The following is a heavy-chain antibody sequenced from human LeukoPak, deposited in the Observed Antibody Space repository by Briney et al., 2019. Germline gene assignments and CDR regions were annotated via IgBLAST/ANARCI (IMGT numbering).Heavy chain of an antibody. V-gene: IGHV4-59*01. CDR3: ARDQMVRGATPRDYAYAMDV. Sequence: SGTLSLTCSVSGGSISTYYWSWIRQGPGKGLEWIGYIHDIRTTHYNPSLQSRVTISVDVSKNQFSLKLKSVTAADTAVYYCARDQMVRGATPRDYAYAMDVWGKGTTVIVSS. CDR1: GGSISTYY. CDR2: IHDIRTT. D-gene: IGHD3-10*01. J-gene: IGHJ6*04.